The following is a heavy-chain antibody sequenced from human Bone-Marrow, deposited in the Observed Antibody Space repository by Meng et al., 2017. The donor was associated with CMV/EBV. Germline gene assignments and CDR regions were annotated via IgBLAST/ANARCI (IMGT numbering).Heavy chain of an antibody. CDR3: ARSITIFGVVRRGNYYGMDV. D-gene: IGHD3-3*01. Sequence: SETLSLTCPVSAGSISSSSYEWGWIRQPPGKGLEGIGSIYYSGSTYYNPSLKSRVTISVDTSKNQFSLKLSSVTAADTAVYYCARSITIFGVVRRGNYYGMDVCGEGTTVTVSS. CDR2: IYYSGST. J-gene: IGHJ6*04. CDR1: AGSISSSSYE. V-gene: IGHV4-39*07.